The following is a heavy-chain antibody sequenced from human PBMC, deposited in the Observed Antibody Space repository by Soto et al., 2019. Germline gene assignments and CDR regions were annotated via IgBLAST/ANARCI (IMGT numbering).Heavy chain of an antibody. Sequence: PSETLSLPCTVSGGSISSGGYYSWIRQHPGKDLEWIGYIYYSGTTYYNPSLKSRVSISIDTSKNQFSLKGSSVTAADTAVYYCPRDWRQNWDAGAYYYYARDVWGQGTTVTVSS. J-gene: IGHJ6*02. CDR3: PRDWRQNWDAGAYYYYARDV. D-gene: IGHD1-1*01. V-gene: IGHV4-31*03. CDR2: IYYSGTT. CDR1: GGSISSGGYY.